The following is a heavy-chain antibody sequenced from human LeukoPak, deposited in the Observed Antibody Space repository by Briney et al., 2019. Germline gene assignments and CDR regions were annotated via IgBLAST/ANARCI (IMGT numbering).Heavy chain of an antibody. D-gene: IGHD5-18*01. CDR2: IYYSGST. V-gene: IGHV4-31*03. Sequence: SETLSLTCTVSGGSISSGGYYWSWIRQHPGKGLEWIGYIYYSGSTYYNPSLKSRVTISVDTSKNQFSLKLSSVTAADTAVYYCARQTWMQLSGFDPWGQGTLVTVSS. CDR3: ARQTWMQLSGFDP. J-gene: IGHJ5*02. CDR1: GGSISSGGYY.